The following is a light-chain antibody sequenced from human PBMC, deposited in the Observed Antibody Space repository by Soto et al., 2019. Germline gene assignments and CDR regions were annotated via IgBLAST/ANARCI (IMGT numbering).Light chain of an antibody. V-gene: IGKV3-20*01. CDR1: QSVSSSY. CDR3: QQYGSSWT. CDR2: GAS. Sequence: EIVLTQSPGSLSLSPGERATLSCRAGQSVSSSYLAWYQQKPGQAPRLLLYGASSRATGVPDRFSGSGSGTDFTLTISRLEPEDFAVYYCQQYGSSWTFGQGTKVEIK. J-gene: IGKJ1*01.